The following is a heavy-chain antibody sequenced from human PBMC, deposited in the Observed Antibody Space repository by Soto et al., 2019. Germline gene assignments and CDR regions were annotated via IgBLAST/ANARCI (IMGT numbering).Heavy chain of an antibody. CDR3: AKESHCCIISPTHDH. CDR2: INGGDDSK. D-gene: IGHD2-15*01. V-gene: IGHV3-23*01. CDR1: GFTFRSSP. Sequence: EVQLWESGGGLVQPGGSLRLSCAVSGFTFRSSPMSWVRRAPGKGLEWVSGINGGDDSKHYAESVRGRFTIIRDHSKNTVILQMKSLRFEDTAIYYWAKESHCCIISPTHDHWGQVTQVTVSS. J-gene: IGHJ4*02.